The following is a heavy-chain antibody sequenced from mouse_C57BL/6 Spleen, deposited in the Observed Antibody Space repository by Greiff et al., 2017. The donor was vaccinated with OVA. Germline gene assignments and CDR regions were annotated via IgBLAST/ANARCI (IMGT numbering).Heavy chain of an antibody. J-gene: IGHJ2*01. Sequence: VQLQQSGAELVKPGASVKLSCTASGFNIKDYYMHWVKQRTEQGLEWIGRIDPEDGETKYAPKFQGKATITADTSSNTADLQLSSLTSEDTAVYYCARGSSGYVDYFDYWGQGTTLTVSS. V-gene: IGHV14-2*01. D-gene: IGHD3-2*02. CDR1: GFNIKDYY. CDR2: IDPEDGET. CDR3: ARGSSGYVDYFDY.